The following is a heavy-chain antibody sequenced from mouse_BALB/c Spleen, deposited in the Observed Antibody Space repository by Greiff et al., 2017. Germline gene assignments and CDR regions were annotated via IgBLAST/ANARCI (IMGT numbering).Heavy chain of an antibody. CDR3: ARQEYGYDYWYFDV. CDR2: ISSGGSYT. D-gene: IGHD2-2*01. V-gene: IGHV5-6*01. J-gene: IGHJ1*01. Sequence: EVHLVESGGDLVKPGGSLKLSCAASGFTFSSYGMSWVRQTPDKRLEWVATISSGGSYTYYPDSVKGRFAISRDNAKNTLYLQMSSLKSEDTAMYYCARQEYGYDYWYFDVWGAGTTVTVSS. CDR1: GFTFSSYG.